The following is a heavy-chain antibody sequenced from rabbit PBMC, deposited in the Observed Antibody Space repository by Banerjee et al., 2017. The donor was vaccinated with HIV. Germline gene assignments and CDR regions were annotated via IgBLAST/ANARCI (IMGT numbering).Heavy chain of an antibody. J-gene: IGHJ4*01. V-gene: IGHV1S40*01. D-gene: IGHD6-1*01. CDR1: GFSFSSKNY. Sequence: QSLEESGGDLVKPGASLTLTCTASGFSFSSKNYMCWVRQAPGKGLEWIACIYAGSSVSTYYASWAKGRFTISKTSSTTVTLQMTSLTAADTATYFCARDSDYYAGHTGYGYAAGFNLWGPGTLVTVS. CDR2: IYAGSSVST. CDR3: ARDSDYYAGHTGYGYAAGFNL.